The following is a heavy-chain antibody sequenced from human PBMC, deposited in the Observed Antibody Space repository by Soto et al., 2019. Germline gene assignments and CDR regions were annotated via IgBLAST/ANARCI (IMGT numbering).Heavy chain of an antibody. V-gene: IGHV4-31*02. CDR3: ARGGRRGYYGSGSYIYWFDP. J-gene: IGHJ5*02. CDR2: IYYSGST. CDR1: GGSISSGVFY. Sequence: PSETLSLTCTVSGGSISSGVFYWSWIRQHPGKGLEWIGYIYYSGSTYYNPSLKSRVTISVDTSKNQFSLKLSSVTAADTAVYYCARGGRRGYYGSGSYIYWFDPWGQGTLVTVSS. D-gene: IGHD3-10*01.